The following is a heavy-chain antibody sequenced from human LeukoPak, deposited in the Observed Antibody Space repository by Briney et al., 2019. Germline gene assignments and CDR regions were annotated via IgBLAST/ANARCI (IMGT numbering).Heavy chain of an antibody. J-gene: IGHJ4*02. V-gene: IGHV3-30*03. CDR2: ISYDGSNK. D-gene: IGHD6-13*01. CDR1: GFTFSSYG. Sequence: PGGSLRLSCAASGFTFSSYGMHWVRQAPGKGLEWVAVISYDGSNKYYADSVKGRFTISRDNSKNTLYLQMNSLRAEDTAVYYCARDALPTPEAGIAAAEAVLYYFDYWGQGTLVTVSS. CDR3: ARDALPTPEAGIAAAEAVLYYFDY.